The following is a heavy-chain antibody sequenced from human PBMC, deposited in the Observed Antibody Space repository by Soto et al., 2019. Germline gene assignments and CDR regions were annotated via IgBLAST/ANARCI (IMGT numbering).Heavy chain of an antibody. CDR3: ASSPERAPYIVVLDY. Sequence: GASVKVSCKASGGTFSSYTISWVRQAPGQGLEWMGRIIPILGIANYAQKFQGRVTITADKSTSTAYMELSSLRSEDTAVYYCASSPERAPYIVVLDYWGQGTLVTVSS. D-gene: IGHD2-2*01. J-gene: IGHJ4*02. V-gene: IGHV1-69*02. CDR2: IIPILGIA. CDR1: GGTFSSYT.